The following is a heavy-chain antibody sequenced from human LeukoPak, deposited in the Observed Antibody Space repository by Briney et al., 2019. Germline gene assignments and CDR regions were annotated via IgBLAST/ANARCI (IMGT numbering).Heavy chain of an antibody. CDR1: GFTFRTYA. CDR2: MSYDGRNE. Sequence: PGGSQRLSCAASGFTFRTYAMHWVRQAPGKGLEWVAVMSYDGRNEYYADSVKGRFTISRDNSKNTLFLQMNSLRTEDTAEYHCARGYGSGSSYFDYWGQGPLVTVSS. V-gene: IGHV3-30-3*01. CDR3: ARGYGSGSSYFDY. J-gene: IGHJ4*02. D-gene: IGHD3-10*01.